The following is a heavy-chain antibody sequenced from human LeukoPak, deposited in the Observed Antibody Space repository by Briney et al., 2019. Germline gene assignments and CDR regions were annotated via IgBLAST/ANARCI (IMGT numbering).Heavy chain of an antibody. CDR2: INHSGST. D-gene: IGHD3/OR15-3a*01. V-gene: IGHV4-34*01. Sequence: SETLSLTCAVYGGSFSGYYWSWIRQPPGKGLEWIGEINHSGSTNYNPSLKSRVTISVDTSKNQFSLKLSSVTAADTAVYYCARWTVEEHYYYYGMDVWGQGTTVTVSS. CDR3: ARWTVEEHYYYYGMDV. CDR1: GGSFSGYY. J-gene: IGHJ6*02.